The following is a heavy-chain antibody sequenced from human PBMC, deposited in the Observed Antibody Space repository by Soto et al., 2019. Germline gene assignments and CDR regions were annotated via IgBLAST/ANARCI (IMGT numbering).Heavy chain of an antibody. V-gene: IGHV4-34*01. Sequence: PSETLSLTCAVYGGSFSGYYWSWIRQPPGKGLEWIGEINHSGSTNYNPSLKSRVTISVDTSKNQFSLKLSSVTAADTAVYYCANRYCSGGSCYSGLGGWFEPWGQGTLVTVSS. CDR1: GGSFSGYY. CDR2: INHSGST. D-gene: IGHD2-15*01. CDR3: ANRYCSGGSCYSGLGGWFEP. J-gene: IGHJ5*02.